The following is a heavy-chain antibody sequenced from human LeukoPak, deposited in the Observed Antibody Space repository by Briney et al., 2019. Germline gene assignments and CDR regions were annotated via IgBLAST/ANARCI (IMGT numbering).Heavy chain of an antibody. CDR3: AKDIPPTSIAAAGTFDY. CDR1: GFTFDDYA. Sequence: GGSLRLSCAASGFTFDDYAMHWVRQAPGKGLEWVSGISWNSGSIGYADSVKGRFTISRDNAKNSLYLQMNSLRAEDTALYYCAKDIPPTSIAAAGTFDYWGQGTLVTVSS. D-gene: IGHD6-13*01. CDR2: ISWNSGSI. J-gene: IGHJ4*02. V-gene: IGHV3-9*01.